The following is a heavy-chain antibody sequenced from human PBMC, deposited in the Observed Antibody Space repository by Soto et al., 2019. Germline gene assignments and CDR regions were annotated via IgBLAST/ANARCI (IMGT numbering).Heavy chain of an antibody. CDR2: ITSKINGGTT. CDR1: GFTFTNAW. CDR3: ATGGSRFDY. Sequence: EVQLVESGGGLVKPGGSLGLSCVASGFTFTNAWVNWVRQAPGKGLEWVGRITSKINGGTTDYAAPVKGRFTISRDDSKNTLYLQMSSLKPEDTAVYYCATGGSRFDYWGQGTLVTVSS. D-gene: IGHD1-1*01. J-gene: IGHJ4*02. V-gene: IGHV3-15*07.